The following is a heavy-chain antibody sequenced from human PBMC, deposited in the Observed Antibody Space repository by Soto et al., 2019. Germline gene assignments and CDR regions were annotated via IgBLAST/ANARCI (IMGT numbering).Heavy chain of an antibody. D-gene: IGHD1-26*01. CDR1: GFTFSNAW. Sequence: EVQLVESGGGLVQPGGSLRLSCAASGFTFSNAWMSWVRQAPGKGLEWVGRIKSKTDGGTTDYAAPVKGRFTISRDDSKNTLYLQMNSLKTEDTAVYYCTTIPWELRRSVDYWGQGTLVTVSS. CDR2: IKSKTDGGTT. J-gene: IGHJ4*02. CDR3: TTIPWELRRSVDY. V-gene: IGHV3-15*01.